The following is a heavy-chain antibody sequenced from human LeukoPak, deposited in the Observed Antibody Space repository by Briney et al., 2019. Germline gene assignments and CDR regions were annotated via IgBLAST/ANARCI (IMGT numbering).Heavy chain of an antibody. CDR2: ISAYNGNT. J-gene: IGHJ5*02. CDR1: GYXFTSYG. D-gene: IGHD3-10*01. Sequence: ASVKVSCMASGYXFTSYGISWVRQAPGQGLEWMGWISAYNGNTNYAQKLQSRVTMTTDTSTSTAYVELRSLRSDDTAVYYCARLFYGSGSRNWFDPWGQGTLVTVSS. V-gene: IGHV1-18*01. CDR3: ARLFYGSGSRNWFDP.